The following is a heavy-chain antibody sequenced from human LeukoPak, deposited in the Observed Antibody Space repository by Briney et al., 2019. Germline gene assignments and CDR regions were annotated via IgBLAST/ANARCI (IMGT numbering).Heavy chain of an antibody. J-gene: IGHJ4*02. V-gene: IGHV3-7*05. D-gene: IGHD3-22*01. CDR2: IKQDGSEK. Sequence: GSLRLSCAASGFTFSNYWMSWVRQAPGKGLEWVANIKQDGSEKYYVDSVKGRFTISRDNSQNTLYLQMNSLRAEDTAVYYCAKRTPYSSGSYYFDYWGQGTLVTVSS. CDR1: GFTFSNYW. CDR3: AKRTPYSSGSYYFDY.